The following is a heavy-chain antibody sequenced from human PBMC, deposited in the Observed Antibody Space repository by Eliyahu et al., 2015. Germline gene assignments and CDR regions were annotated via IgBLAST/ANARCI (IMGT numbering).Heavy chain of an antibody. V-gene: IGHV7-4-1*02. D-gene: IGHD6-25*01. CDR3: ARDCVPEGIAAGVGDP. J-gene: IGHJ5*02. CDR1: GYTFTSXA. Sequence: QVQLVQSGXELKKPGASVKVSCKASGYTFTSXAMXWVRXAPGQGLEWMGWINTNTGNPTYAQGFTGRFVFSLDTSVSTAYLQISSLKAEDTAVYYCARDCVPEGIAAGVGDPWGQGTLVTVSS. CDR2: INTNTGNP.